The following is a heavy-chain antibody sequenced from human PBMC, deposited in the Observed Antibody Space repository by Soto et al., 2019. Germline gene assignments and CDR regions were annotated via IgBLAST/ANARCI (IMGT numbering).Heavy chain of an antibody. V-gene: IGHV4-4*02. J-gene: IGHJ4*02. D-gene: IGHD2-15*01. Sequence: PSETLSLTCAVSGGSISSSNWWSWVRQPPGKGLEWIGEIYHSGSTNYNPSLKSRVTISVDKSKNQFSLKLSSVTAADTAVYYCASWGRWELRIHDYWGQGTLVTVSS. CDR2: IYHSGST. CDR3: ASWGRWELRIHDY. CDR1: GGSISSSNW.